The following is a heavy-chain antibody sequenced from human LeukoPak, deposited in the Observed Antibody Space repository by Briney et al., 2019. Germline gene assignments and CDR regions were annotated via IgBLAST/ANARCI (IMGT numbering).Heavy chain of an antibody. CDR2: IRYDGSNK. CDR3: ARLVTASNWFDP. CDR1: GSTFRSNG. D-gene: IGHD2-21*02. Sequence: SGGSRRLSFGALGSTFRSNGMHWVGRGPGKGLGGVAFIRYDGSNKYYADSVKGRFTISRDNSNNTLYLKMNSLTAEDTAVYYCARLVTASNWFDPWGQGTLVTVSS. J-gene: IGHJ5*02. V-gene: IGHV3-30*02.